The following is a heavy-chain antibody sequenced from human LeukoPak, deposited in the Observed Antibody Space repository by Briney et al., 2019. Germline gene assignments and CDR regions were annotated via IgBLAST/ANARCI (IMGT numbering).Heavy chain of an antibody. Sequence: PGGSLRLSCAASGFPLSRYWMSWVPQAPGKGLEWVANIKEDGSEKHCVVSVRGRFPISRDSAKNSVSLQVKTLRADHTAVYYCVRLVYSSCWVFVYWGQGTLVTVSS. CDR1: GFPLSRYW. D-gene: IGHD6-19*01. J-gene: IGHJ4*02. V-gene: IGHV3-7*01. CDR3: VRLVYSSCWVFVY. CDR2: IKEDGSEK.